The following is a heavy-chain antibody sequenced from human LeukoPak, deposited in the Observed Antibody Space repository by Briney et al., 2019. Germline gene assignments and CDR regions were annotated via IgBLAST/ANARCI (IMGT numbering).Heavy chain of an antibody. CDR1: GGTFSSYT. D-gene: IGHD1-7*01. J-gene: IGHJ4*02. CDR2: IIPILGIA. Sequence: PEASVKVSCKASGGTFSSYTISWVRQAPGQGLEWMGRIIPILGIANYAQKFQGRVTITADKSTSTAYMELSSLRSEDTAVYYCASGITGTTFKKVLDYWGQGTLVTVSS. V-gene: IGHV1-69*02. CDR3: ASGITGTTFKKVLDY.